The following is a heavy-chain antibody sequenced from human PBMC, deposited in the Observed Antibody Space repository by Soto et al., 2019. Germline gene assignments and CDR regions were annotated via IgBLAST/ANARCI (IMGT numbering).Heavy chain of an antibody. CDR1: GFTFSSYG. Sequence: PGGSLRLSCAASGFTFSSYGMHWVRQAPGKGLEWVAVISYDGSNKYYADSVKGRFTISRDNSKNTLYLQMNSLRAEDTAVYYCAKGVRGYSYGIDYWGQGTLVTVSS. CDR2: ISYDGSNK. V-gene: IGHV3-30*18. CDR3: AKGVRGYSYGIDY. J-gene: IGHJ4*02. D-gene: IGHD5-18*01.